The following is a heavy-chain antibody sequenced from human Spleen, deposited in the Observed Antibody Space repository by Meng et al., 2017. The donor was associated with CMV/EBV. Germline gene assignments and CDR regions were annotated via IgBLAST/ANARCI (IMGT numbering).Heavy chain of an antibody. CDR2: INRDSGRT. CDR1: GYSINDYY. J-gene: IGHJ4*02. CDR3: ARDPAYYDILTGTFDY. Sequence: ASVKVSCKDSGYSINDYYFHWVRQAPGQGLEWMGWINRDSGRTSYGRKFQGRVTMTRDTSISTAYMELSRLRSDDTAVYYCARDPAYYDILTGTFDYWGQGNLVTVSS. V-gene: IGHV1-2*02. D-gene: IGHD3-9*01.